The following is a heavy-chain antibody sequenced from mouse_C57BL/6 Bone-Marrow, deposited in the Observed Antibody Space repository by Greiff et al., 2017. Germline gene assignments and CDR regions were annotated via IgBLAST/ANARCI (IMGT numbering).Heavy chain of an antibody. Sequence: VQLQQPGAELVKPGASVKLSCKASGYTFTSYWMQWVKQRPGQGLEWIGEIDPSDSYTNYNQKFKGKATLTVDTSSSTAYMQLSSLTSEDSAVYYCARDYDYPSCAYWGQGTLVTVSA. D-gene: IGHD2-4*01. CDR2: IDPSDSYT. V-gene: IGHV1-50*01. J-gene: IGHJ3*01. CDR1: GYTFTSYW. CDR3: ARDYDYPSCAY.